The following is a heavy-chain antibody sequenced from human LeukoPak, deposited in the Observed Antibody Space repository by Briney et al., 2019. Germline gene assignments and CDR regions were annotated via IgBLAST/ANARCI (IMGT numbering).Heavy chain of an antibody. Sequence: GGSQRLSCAASGFTFSSYGMHWVRQAPGKGLEWVSSISSSSSYIYYADSVKGRFTISRDNSKNTLYLQMNSLRAEDTAVYYCARDRGGATSSFDYWGQGTLVTVSS. D-gene: IGHD1-26*01. CDR3: ARDRGGATSSFDY. V-gene: IGHV3-21*01. J-gene: IGHJ4*02. CDR2: ISSSSSYI. CDR1: GFTFSSYG.